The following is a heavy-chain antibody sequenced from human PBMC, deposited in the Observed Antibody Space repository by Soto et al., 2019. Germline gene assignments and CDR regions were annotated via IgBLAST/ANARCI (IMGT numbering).Heavy chain of an antibody. CDR2: INHSGST. Sequence: SETLSLTCAVYGGSFSGYYWSWIRQPPGKGQERIGEINHSGSTNYNLSLKSRVTILVDTSRNQFSLKLSFLTAADTALYYCARNYGSGSYYTVYYYYYMDGWGKGTTVS. CDR3: ARNYGSGSYYTVYYYYYMDG. J-gene: IGHJ6*03. D-gene: IGHD3-10*01. CDR1: GGSFSGYY. V-gene: IGHV4-34*01.